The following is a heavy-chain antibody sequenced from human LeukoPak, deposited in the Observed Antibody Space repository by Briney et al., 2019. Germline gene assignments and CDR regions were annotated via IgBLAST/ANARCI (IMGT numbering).Heavy chain of an antibody. CDR3: ARGGNRAKYYFDY. V-gene: IGHV3-21*01. Sequence: GGSLRLSCAASGFTFSRYTMGWVRQAPGKGLEWVSSISSSSSYIYYADSVKGRFTISRDNAKNSLYLQMNSLRAEDTAVYYCARGGNRAKYYFDYWGQGTLVTVSS. J-gene: IGHJ4*02. D-gene: IGHD1-14*01. CDR1: GFTFSRYT. CDR2: ISSSSSYI.